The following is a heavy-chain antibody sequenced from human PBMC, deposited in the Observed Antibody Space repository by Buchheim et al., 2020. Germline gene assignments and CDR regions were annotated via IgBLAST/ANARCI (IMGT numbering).Heavy chain of an antibody. J-gene: IGHJ5*02. Sequence: QVQLQQWGAGLLKPSETLSLTCAVYGGSFSGYYWSWIRQPPGKGLEWIGEINHSGSTNYNPSLKSRVTISVDTSKNPFSLKLSSVTAADTAVYYCARGDGDYYDSSGYHPADNWFDPWGQGTL. CDR1: GGSFSGYY. V-gene: IGHV4-34*01. D-gene: IGHD3-22*01. CDR2: INHSGST. CDR3: ARGDGDYYDSSGYHPADNWFDP.